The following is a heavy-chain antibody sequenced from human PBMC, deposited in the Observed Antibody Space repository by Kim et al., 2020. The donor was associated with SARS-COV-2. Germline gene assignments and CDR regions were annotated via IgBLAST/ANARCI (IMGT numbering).Heavy chain of an antibody. Sequence: SETLSLTCTVSGGSISSSSYYWGWIRQPPGKGLEWIGSIYYSGSTYYNPSLKSRVTISVDTSKNQFSLKLSSVTAADTAVYYCARRSNWNDTLDYWGQGTLVTVSS. J-gene: IGHJ4*02. CDR3: ARRSNWNDTLDY. V-gene: IGHV4-39*01. CDR2: IYYSGST. D-gene: IGHD1-1*01. CDR1: GGSISSSSYY.